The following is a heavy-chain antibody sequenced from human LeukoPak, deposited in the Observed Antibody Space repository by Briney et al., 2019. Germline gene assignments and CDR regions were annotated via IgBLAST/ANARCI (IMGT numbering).Heavy chain of an antibody. J-gene: IGHJ6*03. Sequence: PGGSLRLSCAASGFTFSSYAMTWVRQAPGKGLEWVSAISASGSTIYYADSVKGRFTISRDNAKNSLYLQMNSLRAEDTAVYYCARLYYYDSSGYYNYYYYMDVWGKGTTVTISS. V-gene: IGHV3-48*03. CDR2: ISASGSTI. CDR3: ARLYYYDSSGYYNYYYYMDV. D-gene: IGHD3-22*01. CDR1: GFTFSSYA.